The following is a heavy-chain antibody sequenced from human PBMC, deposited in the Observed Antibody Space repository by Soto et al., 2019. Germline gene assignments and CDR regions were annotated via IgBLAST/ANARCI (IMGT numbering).Heavy chain of an antibody. CDR3: ARDIRGAN. CDR2: INSGGSNI. J-gene: IGHJ4*02. Sequence: QVQLVESGGGLSKPVGSLRLSCTASGFTFTDHYPTWIRQAPGKGLEWGSYINSGGSNIYYADSVRGRFTISGDNAKNSVYLQMSSLRAEDTAIYYCARDIRGANWGQGTLVIVSS. V-gene: IGHV3-11*01. CDR1: GFTFTDHY. D-gene: IGHD3-10*01.